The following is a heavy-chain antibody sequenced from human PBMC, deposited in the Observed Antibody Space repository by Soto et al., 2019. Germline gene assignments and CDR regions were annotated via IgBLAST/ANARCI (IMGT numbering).Heavy chain of an antibody. J-gene: IGHJ5*02. CDR2: IYHSGST. D-gene: IGHD3-3*01. Sequence: PSETLSLTCAVSGGSISSGGYSWSWIRQPPGKGLEWIGYIYHSGSTYYNPSLKSRVTISVDSAKNQFSLKLSSVTASDTVVYFFARGVWRGYSTWFDPWGEGTLGTVCS. V-gene: IGHV4-30-2*01. CDR1: GGSISSGGYS. CDR3: ARGVWRGYSTWFDP.